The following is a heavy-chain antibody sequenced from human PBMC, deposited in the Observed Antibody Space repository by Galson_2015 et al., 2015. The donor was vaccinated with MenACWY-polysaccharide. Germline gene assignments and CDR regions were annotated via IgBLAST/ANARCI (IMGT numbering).Heavy chain of an antibody. V-gene: IGHV1-18*01. CDR3: ASSSSNYDYYSDR. J-gene: IGHJ2*01. D-gene: IGHD4-11*01. CDR2: ISGNDGDT. Sequence: SVKVSCKASGYTFTNHFITWGRQAPGQGLEWMGWISGNDGDTDYAQKFQGRVTMTTDTSTSTVYMDLSSLKSDDTAIYYCASSSSNYDYYSDRSCRGALVTVSS. CDR1: GYTFTNHF.